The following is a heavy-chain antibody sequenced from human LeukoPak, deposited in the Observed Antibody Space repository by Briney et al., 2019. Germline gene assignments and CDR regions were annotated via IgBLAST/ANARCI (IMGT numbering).Heavy chain of an antibody. CDR2: MNPNSGNT. CDR3: ARLGGDWTYYYYYMDV. Sequence: ASVKVSCKASGYTFTGYYMHWVRQAPGQGLEWMGWMNPNSGNTGYAQKFQGRVTITRNTSISTAYMELSSLRSEDTAVYYCARLGGDWTYYYYYMDVWGKGTTVTVSS. D-gene: IGHD2-21*02. J-gene: IGHJ6*03. V-gene: IGHV1-8*03. CDR1: GYTFTGYY.